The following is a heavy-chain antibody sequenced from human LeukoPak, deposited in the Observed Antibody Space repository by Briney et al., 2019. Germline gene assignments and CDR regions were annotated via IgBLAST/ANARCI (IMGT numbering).Heavy chain of an antibody. CDR1: GFTFTSSA. CDR2: IVVGSGNT. Sequence: GTSVKVSCKASGFTFTSSAMQWVRQARGQRREWIGWIVVGSGNTNYAQKFQERVTITRDMSTSTAYMELSSLRSEDTAVSYCAAGDYSRIYYFDYWGQGTLVTVSS. D-gene: IGHD6-13*01. CDR3: AAGDYSRIYYFDY. J-gene: IGHJ4*02. V-gene: IGHV1-58*02.